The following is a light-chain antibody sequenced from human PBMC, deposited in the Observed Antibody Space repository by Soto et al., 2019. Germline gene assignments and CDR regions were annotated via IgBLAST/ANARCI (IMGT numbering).Light chain of an antibody. V-gene: IGKV3-15*01. J-gene: IGKJ4*01. Sequence: EIVMTQSPATLSVSPGERATLSCRASQSVSSNLAWYQQKPGQAPRLLIYGASTRATGIPARFSGSGSGTEFTLTISSLQSEDFAVYYCQQYGSYPLTFGGGTKVEIK. CDR2: GAS. CDR1: QSVSSN. CDR3: QQYGSYPLT.